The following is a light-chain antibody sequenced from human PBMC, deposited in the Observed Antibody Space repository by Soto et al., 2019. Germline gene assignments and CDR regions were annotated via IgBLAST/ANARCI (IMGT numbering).Light chain of an antibody. CDR3: QHQRSWPRT. CDR1: QSVSSY. J-gene: IGKJ1*01. Sequence: IVMTQSPATLSVSPGARATLSCRASQSVSSYLAWYQQKPGQAPRLLIHGASTRATGIPARFSVSESGTGFTLTISSLQSEDCAMYDGQHQRSWPRTFGQGTKVDIK. V-gene: IGKV3-15*01. CDR2: GAS.